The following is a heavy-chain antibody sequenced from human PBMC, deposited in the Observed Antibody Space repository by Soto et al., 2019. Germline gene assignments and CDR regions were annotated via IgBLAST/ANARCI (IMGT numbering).Heavy chain of an antibody. CDR1: GFTFSSYA. V-gene: IGHV3-23*01. J-gene: IGHJ4*02. CDR2: ISGSGGST. D-gene: IGHD6-19*01. CDR3: ARRSSGWYFDY. Sequence: EVPLLESGGGLVQPGGSLRLSCAASGFTFSSYAMSWVRQGPGKGLEWVSAISGSGGSTYYADSVKGRFTISRDNSKNTLYLQMNSMRAEDTAVYYCARRSSGWYFDYWGQGTLVTVSS.